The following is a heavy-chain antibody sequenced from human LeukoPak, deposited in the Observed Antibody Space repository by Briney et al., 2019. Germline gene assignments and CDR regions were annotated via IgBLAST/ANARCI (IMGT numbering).Heavy chain of an antibody. Sequence: GGSLRLSCAASGFTFSSYGMHWVRQAPGKGLEWVAVISYDGSNKYYADSVKGRFTISRDNSMHTLYLQMNSLRAEDTAVYYCAKGSGIPGALASFDYWGQGTLVAVSS. D-gene: IGHD1-26*01. CDR2: ISYDGSNK. CDR1: GFTFSSYG. V-gene: IGHV3-30*18. CDR3: AKGSGIPGALASFDY. J-gene: IGHJ4*02.